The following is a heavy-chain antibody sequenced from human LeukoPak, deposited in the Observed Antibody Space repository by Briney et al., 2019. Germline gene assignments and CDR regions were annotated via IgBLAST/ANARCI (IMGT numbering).Heavy chain of an antibody. V-gene: IGHV4-34*01. D-gene: IGHD1-26*01. J-gene: IGHJ5*02. CDR2: INHSGST. Sequence: SETLSLTCAVYGGPFSGYYWSWIRQPPGKGLEWIGEINHSGSTNYNPSLKNRVTISVDTTKNQFSLKLSSVTAADTAVYYCARDRGQSIGSYWEYNWFDPWGQGTLVTVSA. CDR1: GGPFSGYY. CDR3: ARDRGQSIGSYWEYNWFDP.